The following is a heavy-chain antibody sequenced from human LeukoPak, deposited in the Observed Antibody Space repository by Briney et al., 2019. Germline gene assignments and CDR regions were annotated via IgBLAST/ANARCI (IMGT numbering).Heavy chain of an antibody. V-gene: IGHV4-59*08. D-gene: IGHD5-18*01. J-gene: IGHJ4*02. CDR3: ARQRGGYSYGYVFDY. CDR2: IYYSGST. Sequence: PSETLSLTCTVSGGSISSSYWSWIRQPPGKGLEWIGYIYYSGSTNYNPSLKSRVTISVDTSKNQFSLKLSSVTAADTAVYYCARQRGGYSYGYVFDYWGQGTLVTVSS. CDR1: GGSISSSY.